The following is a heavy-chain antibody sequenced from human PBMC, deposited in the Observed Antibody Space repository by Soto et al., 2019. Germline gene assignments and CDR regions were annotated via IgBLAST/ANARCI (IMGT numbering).Heavy chain of an antibody. J-gene: IGHJ1*01. CDR3: ARGWGGYFQH. D-gene: IGHD3-16*01. V-gene: IGHV4-31*03. Sequence: QVQLQESGPGLVKPSQTLSLTCTVSGGSISSGGYYWSWIRQHPGKGLEWIGYIYYSGSTYYNPSLKSRVTLSVDTSQNPLSLKLSSVTAADTAVYYCARGWGGYFQHWGQGTLVTVSS. CDR1: GGSISSGGYY. CDR2: IYYSGST.